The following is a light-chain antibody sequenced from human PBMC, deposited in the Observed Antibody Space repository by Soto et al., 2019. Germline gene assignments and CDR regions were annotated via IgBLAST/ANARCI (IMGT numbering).Light chain of an antibody. CDR2: EVN. CDR3: CSYAGTVTYV. V-gene: IGLV2-23*02. Sequence: QSVLTPPDSVSGSPVQSITTSCTGTSSDVGSYNLVSWYQQLPGKAPKVIICEVNKRPSGVSYRFSGSKSGNTASLTISGLQTEDEADYYCCSYAGTVTYVFGKETKVTVL. CDR1: SSDVGSYNL. J-gene: IGLJ1*01.